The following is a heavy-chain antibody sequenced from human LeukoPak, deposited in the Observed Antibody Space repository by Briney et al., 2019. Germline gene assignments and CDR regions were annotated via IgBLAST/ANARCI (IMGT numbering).Heavy chain of an antibody. CDR3: ARGTGSYYYYGMDV. CDR1: GYTFTDYY. J-gene: IGHJ6*02. Sequence: GASVKVSCKASGYTFTDYYMHWVRQAPGQGLEWMGWINPNSGGTNYAQKFQGRVTMTRDTSISTAYMELSRLRSDDTAVYYCARGTGSYYYYGMDVWGQGTTVTVAS. CDR2: INPNSGGT. V-gene: IGHV1-2*02. D-gene: IGHD1/OR15-1a*01.